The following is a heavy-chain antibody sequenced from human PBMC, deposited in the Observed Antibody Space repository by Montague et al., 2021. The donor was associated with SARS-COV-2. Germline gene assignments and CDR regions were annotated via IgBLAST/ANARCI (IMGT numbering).Heavy chain of an antibody. CDR2: IYSKGDGGST. D-gene: IGHD1-14*01. J-gene: IGHJ2*01. V-gene: IGHV3-15*01. CDR1: GFTFDTYA. Sequence: SLRLSCAASGFTFDTYAMSWVRQAPGKGLEWVGRIYSKGDGGSTDFGAPVKGRFSISRDESKNMLHLQMNSLEVEDTALYYCTTYNRGYFDLWGRGTLVTVSS. CDR3: TTYNRGYFDL.